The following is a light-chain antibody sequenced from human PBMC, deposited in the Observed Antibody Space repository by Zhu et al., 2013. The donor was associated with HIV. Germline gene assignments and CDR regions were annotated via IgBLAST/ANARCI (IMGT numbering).Light chain of an antibody. CDR1: QSVSSTF. V-gene: IGKV3-20*01. CDR3: QQYGSSPLT. J-gene: IGKJ4*01. Sequence: EIVLTQSPGTLSLSPGERVTLSCRASQSVSSTFLAWYQQKPGQAPRLLIFRASSRATGIPERFSGTGSETDFTLTISRLEPEDFALYYCQQYGSSPLTFGGGTKVEIK. CDR2: RAS.